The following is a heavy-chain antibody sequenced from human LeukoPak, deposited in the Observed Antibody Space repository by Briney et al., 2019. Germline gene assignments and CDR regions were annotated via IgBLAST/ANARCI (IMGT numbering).Heavy chain of an antibody. CDR3: VKLVPRSGDPQGDF. CDR1: GFTFSSYT. CDR2: ISDDGSTK. J-gene: IGHJ4*01. V-gene: IGHV3-30*14. D-gene: IGHD3-22*01. Sequence: QPERSLRLSCAASGFTFSSYTMYWVRQAPGKGLEWVAIISDDGSTKYYADSVKGRFTISRDNFQNTLYLRMSSLTAEDTAVYYCVKLVPRSGDPQGDFWGRGTPVTVSS.